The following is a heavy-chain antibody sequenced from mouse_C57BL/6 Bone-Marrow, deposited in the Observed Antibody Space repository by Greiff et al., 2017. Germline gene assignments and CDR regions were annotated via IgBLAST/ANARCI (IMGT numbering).Heavy chain of an antibody. V-gene: IGHV1-80*01. CDR3: ATVYYDYDA. Sequence: VQLQQSGAELVKPGASVKISCKASGYAFSSYCMNWVKQRPGKGLEWIGQIYPGDGDTNYNGKFKGKATLTVDKSSSTAYMQLSSLTSEDSAVYFCATVYYDYDAWGQGTTLTVSS. D-gene: IGHD2-4*01. CDR1: GYAFSSYC. J-gene: IGHJ2*01. CDR2: IYPGDGDT.